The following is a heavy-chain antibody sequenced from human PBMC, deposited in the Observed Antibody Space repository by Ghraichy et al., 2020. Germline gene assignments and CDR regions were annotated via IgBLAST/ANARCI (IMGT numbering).Heavy chain of an antibody. CDR2: IKSKNAGETT. J-gene: IGHJ4*02. CDR3: TSLGGSSYYPTY. V-gene: IGHV3-15*01. D-gene: IGHD3-3*01. CDR1: GLTFNIAW. Sequence: GGSLRLSCVSSGLTFNIAWMSWVRQVPAKRPEWIARIKSKNAGETTDYAAPVRGRFVVSRDDSKNTLYLQMDSLKAEDTAMYYCTSLGGSSYYPTYWGQGTQVTVPS.